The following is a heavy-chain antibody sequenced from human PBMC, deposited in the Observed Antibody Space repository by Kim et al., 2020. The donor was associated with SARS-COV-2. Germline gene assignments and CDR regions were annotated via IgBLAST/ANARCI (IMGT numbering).Heavy chain of an antibody. CDR3: ARGPGHYGSGMGYYYYYGMDV. Sequence: SETLSLTCAVYGGSFSGYYWSWIRQPPGKGLEWIGEINHSGSTNYNPSLKSRVTISVDTSKNQFSLKLSSVTAADTAVYYCARGPGHYGSGMGYYYYYGMDVWGQGTTVTVSS. D-gene: IGHD3-10*01. CDR2: INHSGST. J-gene: IGHJ6*02. CDR1: GGSFSGYY. V-gene: IGHV4-34*01.